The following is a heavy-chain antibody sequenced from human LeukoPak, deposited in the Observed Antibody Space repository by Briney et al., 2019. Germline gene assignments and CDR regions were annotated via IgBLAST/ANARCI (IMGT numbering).Heavy chain of an antibody. CDR3: AKDKSLGLPTYFDY. V-gene: IGHV3-23*01. J-gene: IGHJ4*02. CDR1: GFTFSSYA. CDR2: ISGSGVST. Sequence: GGSLRLSCAASGFTFSSYAMTWVRQTPGKGLEWVSGISGSGVSTYYADFVKGRFTISRDNSKNTLYLQMNSLRAEDTAVYFFAKDKSLGLPTYFDYWGQGTLVTVSS. D-gene: IGHD7-27*01.